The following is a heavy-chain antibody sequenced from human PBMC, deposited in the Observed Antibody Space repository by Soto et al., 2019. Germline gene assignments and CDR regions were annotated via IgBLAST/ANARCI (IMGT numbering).Heavy chain of an antibody. V-gene: IGHV1-18*01. CDR3: AKNGQPPYYYYGMDV. CDR2: ISGYNGDT. D-gene: IGHD2-8*01. CDR1: GYTFTRYG. J-gene: IGHJ6*02. Sequence: QGQLVQSGGEVKKPGASVKVSCKASGYTFTRYGISWVRQAPGQGLEWMGWISGYNGDTKYAQKFQCRVTMTVDTSTTTAYMELRSLTSDDRAVYYCAKNGQPPYYYYGMDVWGQGTTVTVSS.